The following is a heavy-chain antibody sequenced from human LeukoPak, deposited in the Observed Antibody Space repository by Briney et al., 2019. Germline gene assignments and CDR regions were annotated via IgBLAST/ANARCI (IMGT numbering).Heavy chain of an antibody. CDR1: GYTXTELS. Sequence: ASVKVSCKVSGYTXTELSMHWVRQAPGKGLEWMGGFDPEDGETIYAQKFQGRVTMTEDTSTDTAYMELSSLRSEDTAVYYCATETGDRGYFDYWGQGTLVTVSS. CDR2: FDPEDGET. J-gene: IGHJ4*02. CDR3: ATETGDRGYFDY. V-gene: IGHV1-24*01. D-gene: IGHD7-27*01.